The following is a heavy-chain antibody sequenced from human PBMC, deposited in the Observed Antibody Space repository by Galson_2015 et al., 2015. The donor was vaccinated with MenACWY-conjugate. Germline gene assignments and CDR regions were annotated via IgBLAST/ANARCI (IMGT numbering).Heavy chain of an antibody. Sequence: SLRLSCAASGFTFSSYSMNWVRQAPGKGLEWVSSISSSSSYIYYADSVKGRFTISRDNAKNSLYLQMNSLRAEDTAVYYCARDFERYYYYGMDVWGQGTTVTVSS. CDR1: GFTFSSYS. CDR2: ISSSSSYI. D-gene: IGHD3-9*01. J-gene: IGHJ6*02. V-gene: IGHV3-21*01. CDR3: ARDFERYYYYGMDV.